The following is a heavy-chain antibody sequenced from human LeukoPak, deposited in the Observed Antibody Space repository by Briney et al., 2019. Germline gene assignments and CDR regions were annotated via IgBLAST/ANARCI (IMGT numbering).Heavy chain of an antibody. J-gene: IGHJ4*02. V-gene: IGHV4-59*08. CDR2: IYYTGTT. D-gene: IGHD2-15*01. Sequence: SETLSLTCTVSGGSINNYYWSWIRQPPGKGLEWIGYIYYTGTTNYNPSLKSRVTISVDTSKNEFSLNMSSVTAADTALYYCARKGGTFDYWGQGILVTVSS. CDR1: GGSINNYY. CDR3: ARKGGTFDY.